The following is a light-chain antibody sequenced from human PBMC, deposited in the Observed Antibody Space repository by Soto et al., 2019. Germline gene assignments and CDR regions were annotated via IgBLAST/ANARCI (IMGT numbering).Light chain of an antibody. Sequence: EIVLTQSPGTLSLSPGDRATLSCRASQSVSSNYLAWYQQRPGQAPRLLIFGASYRATGIPDRFSGSGSGTDFTLTISRLEPEDFAVYYCQHYGSSPPELTFGPGTRVDSK. J-gene: IGKJ3*01. V-gene: IGKV3-20*01. CDR1: QSVSSNY. CDR2: GAS. CDR3: QHYGSSPPELT.